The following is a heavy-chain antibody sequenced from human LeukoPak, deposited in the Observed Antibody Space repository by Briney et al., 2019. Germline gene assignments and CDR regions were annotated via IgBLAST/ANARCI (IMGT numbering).Heavy chain of an antibody. CDR2: INTNTGIP. CDR1: GCTFTSYS. J-gene: IGHJ4*02. V-gene: IGHV7-4-1*02. CDR3: ARESAFGGVIVSDY. Sequence: ASVKVSCKASGCTFTSYSMNWVRQAPGQGLEWMGWINTNTGIPTYAQGFTGRFVFSLDTSVSTAYAQISSLKVEDTAVYYCARESAFGGVIVSDYWGQGTLVTVSS. D-gene: IGHD3-16*02.